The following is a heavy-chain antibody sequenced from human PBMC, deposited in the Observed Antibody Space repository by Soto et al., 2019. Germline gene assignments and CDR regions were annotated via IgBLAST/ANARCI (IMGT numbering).Heavy chain of an antibody. J-gene: IGHJ6*02. Sequence: QVQLQQWGAGLLKPSETLSLNCAVYGGSFSGYYWSWIRQPPGKGLEWIGEINHRGSINYNPSLKSQVPMSVDTCKNQFSLKLNPVTAADTAVFYCARGSRMRIPAASGRDYYYQGLDVWGQGTAVTVSS. CDR1: GGSFSGYY. CDR2: INHRGSI. CDR3: ARGSRMRIPAASGRDYYYQGLDV. V-gene: IGHV4-34*01. D-gene: IGHD2-15*01.